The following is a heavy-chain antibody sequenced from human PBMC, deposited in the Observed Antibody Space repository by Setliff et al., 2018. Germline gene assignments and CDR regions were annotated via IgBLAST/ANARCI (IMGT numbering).Heavy chain of an antibody. V-gene: IGHV4-61*09. J-gene: IGHJ4*02. CDR2: IYTSWST. D-gene: IGHD5-12*01. Sequence: SETLSLTCTVSGDSISSRRNYWGWFRQPAGKELEWIGQIYTSWSTNYNPSLKSRVTISVDTSKNQFSLKLSSVTAADTAAYYCARGGTYRYFDSWGQGSQVTVSS. CDR1: GDSISSRRNY. CDR3: ARGGTYRYFDS.